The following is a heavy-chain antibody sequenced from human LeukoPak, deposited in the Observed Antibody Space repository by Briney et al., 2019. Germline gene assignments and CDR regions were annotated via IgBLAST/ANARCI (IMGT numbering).Heavy chain of an antibody. V-gene: IGHV4-34*01. CDR3: ARDWARGSSLWRGIDP. J-gene: IGHJ5*02. CDR2: INHSGST. Sequence: PSETLSLTCGVYGGSFRGYYWSWIRQPPGKGLEWIGEINHSGSTNYNPSLKSRVTISVDTSKNQFSLRLSSVTAADTAVYYCARDWARGSSLWRGIDPWGQGTLVTVSS. CDR1: GGSFRGYY. D-gene: IGHD6-13*01.